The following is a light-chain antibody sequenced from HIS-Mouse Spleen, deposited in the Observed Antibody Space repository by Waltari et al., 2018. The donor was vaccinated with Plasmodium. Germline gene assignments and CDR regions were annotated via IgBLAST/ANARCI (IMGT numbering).Light chain of an antibody. CDR2: KDS. CDR3: QSADSSGTYRV. J-gene: IGLJ2*01. V-gene: IGLV3-25*03. Sequence: SYELTQPPSVSVSPGQTARITCSGDALPKQSAYWYQQKPGQAPVLVIYKDSERHSGIPERFSGSSSGTTVTLTISGVQAEDEADYYCQSADSSGTYRVFGGGTKLTVL. CDR1: ALPKQS.